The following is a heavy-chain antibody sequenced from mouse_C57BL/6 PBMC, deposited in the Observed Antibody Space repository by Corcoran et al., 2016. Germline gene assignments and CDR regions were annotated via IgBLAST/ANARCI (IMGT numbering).Heavy chain of an antibody. CDR1: GYTFTDYY. Sequence: QVQLQQSGPELVKPGASVKISCKASGYTFTDYYINWVKQRPGQGLEWIGWIFPGSGSTYYNEKFKGKATLTVDKSSSTAYMLLSSLTSEDSAVYFCATPHYGSSYVSWYFDVWGTGTTVTVSS. V-gene: IGHV1-75*01. CDR3: ATPHYGSSYVSWYFDV. D-gene: IGHD1-1*01. J-gene: IGHJ1*03. CDR2: IFPGSGST.